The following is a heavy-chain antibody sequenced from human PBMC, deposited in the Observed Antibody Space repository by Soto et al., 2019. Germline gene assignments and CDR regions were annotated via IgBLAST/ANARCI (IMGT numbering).Heavy chain of an antibody. D-gene: IGHD1-1*01. J-gene: IGHJ6*02. CDR2: IKQDGSEK. Sequence: EVQLVESGGGLVQPGGSLRLSCAASGFTFSNFWMTWVRQAPGKGLERVATIKQDGSEKHYVDSVKGRFSISRDNAKNSLDLQMNNLRVEDTAVYYCARDSPEMAGTYYHYGMDVWGRGTTITVSS. CDR3: ARDSPEMAGTYYHYGMDV. V-gene: IGHV3-7*01. CDR1: GFTFSNFW.